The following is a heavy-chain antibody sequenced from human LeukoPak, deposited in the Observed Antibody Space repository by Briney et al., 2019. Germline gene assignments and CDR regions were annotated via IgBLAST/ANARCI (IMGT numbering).Heavy chain of an antibody. CDR1: GGSFSGYS. D-gene: IGHD4-17*01. J-gene: IGHJ6*02. CDR2: INHSGSP. Sequence: PSDTLSLTCAVYGGSFSGYSWNWIRQPPGKGLECIGEINHSGSPTYNPYLKSPVTMSVDTSKNQFSLKLTSVTAADTAVYYGGREITTVTTFHYNYYGMDVWGQGTTVTVSS. V-gene: IGHV4-34*01. CDR3: GREITTVTTFHYNYYGMDV.